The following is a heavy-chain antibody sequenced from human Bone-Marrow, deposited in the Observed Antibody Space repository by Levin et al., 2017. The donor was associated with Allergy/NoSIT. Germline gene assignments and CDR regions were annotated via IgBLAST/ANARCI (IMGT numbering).Heavy chain of an antibody. CDR1: GFSFATYW. V-gene: IGHV3-74*01. D-gene: IGHD1-1*01. Sequence: LSLTCVGSGFSFATYWIHWVRQDPRKGLEWVSRITTDISNTGYADSVRGRFTISRDNAKNTVYLQMNNLRVEDTAVYYCARDEGRGTPFLYWGQGTLVTVSS. CDR2: ITTDISNT. CDR3: ARDEGRGTPFLY. J-gene: IGHJ4*01.